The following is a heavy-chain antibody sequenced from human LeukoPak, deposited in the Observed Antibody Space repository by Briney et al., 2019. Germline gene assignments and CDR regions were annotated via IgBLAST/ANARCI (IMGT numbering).Heavy chain of an antibody. D-gene: IGHD3-10*01. CDR2: ISAYNGNT. J-gene: IGHJ4*02. CDR3: ARDATMVRGVIIPPGY. V-gene: IGHV1-18*01. Sequence: ASVKVSCKASGYTFTSYGISWVRQAPGQGLEWMGWISAYNGNTNYAQKLQGRVTMTTDTSTSTAYMELRSLRSDDTAVYYCARDATMVRGVIIPPGYWGQGTLVTVSS. CDR1: GYTFTSYG.